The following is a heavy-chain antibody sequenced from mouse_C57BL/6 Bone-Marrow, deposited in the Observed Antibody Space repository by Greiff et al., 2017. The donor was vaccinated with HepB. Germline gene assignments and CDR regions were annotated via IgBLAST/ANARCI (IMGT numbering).Heavy chain of an antibody. CDR3: AVYGNYDY. D-gene: IGHD2-1*01. J-gene: IGHJ2*01. CDR1: GYAFSSSW. Sequence: QVTLKVSGPELVKPGASVKISCKASGYAFSSSWMNWVKQRPGKGLEWIGRIYPGDGDTNYNGKFKGKATLNADKSSSTAYMQLSSLTSEDSAVYFCAVYGNYDYWGQGTTLTVSS. V-gene: IGHV1-82*01. CDR2: IYPGDGDT.